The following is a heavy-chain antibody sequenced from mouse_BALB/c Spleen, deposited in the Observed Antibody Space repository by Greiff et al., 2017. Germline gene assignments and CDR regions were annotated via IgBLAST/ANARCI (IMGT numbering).Heavy chain of an antibody. CDR2: ISNGGGST. CDR1: GFTFSSYT. V-gene: IGHV5-12-2*01. D-gene: IGHD2-4*01. J-gene: IGHJ4*01. CDR3: ARGDYVHAMDY. Sequence: EVMLVESGGGLVQPGGSLKLSCAASGFTFSSYTMSWVRQTPEKRLEWVAYISNGGGSTYYPDTVKGRFTISRDNAKNTLYLQMSSLKSEDTAMYYCARGDYVHAMDYWGQGTSVTVSS.